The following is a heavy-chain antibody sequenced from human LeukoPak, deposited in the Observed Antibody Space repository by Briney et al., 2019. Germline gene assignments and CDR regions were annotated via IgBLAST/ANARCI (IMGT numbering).Heavy chain of an antibody. CDR3: ANAYCCSSTSCSPYYYYYYMDV. CDR2: ISGSGGST. J-gene: IGHJ6*03. V-gene: IGHV3-23*01. D-gene: IGHD2-2*01. Sequence: PGGSLRLSCAASGFTFSSYAMSWVRQAPGKGLEWVSAISGSGGSTYYADSVKGRFTISRDNSKNTLYLQMNSLRAEDTAVYYCANAYCCSSTSCSPYYYYYYMDVWGKGTTVTVSS. CDR1: GFTFSSYA.